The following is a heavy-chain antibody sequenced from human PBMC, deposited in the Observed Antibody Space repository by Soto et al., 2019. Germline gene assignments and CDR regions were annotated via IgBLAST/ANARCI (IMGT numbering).Heavy chain of an antibody. J-gene: IGHJ4*02. Sequence: QVQLVQSGAEVKKPGSSVKVSCKASGGTFISYAISWVRQAPGQGHEWMGGIIPIFGTANYAQKFQGRVTITADKSTSTAYMELSSLRSEDTAVYYCASRGYSRAPGTFDYWGQGTLVTVSS. V-gene: IGHV1-69*06. CDR1: GGTFISYA. CDR3: ASRGYSRAPGTFDY. CDR2: IIPIFGTA. D-gene: IGHD6-13*01.